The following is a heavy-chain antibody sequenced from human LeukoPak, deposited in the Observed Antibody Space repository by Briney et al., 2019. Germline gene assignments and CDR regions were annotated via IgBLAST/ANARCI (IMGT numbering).Heavy chain of an antibody. J-gene: IGHJ4*02. CDR2: IYPSGST. CDR1: GGPISSYS. D-gene: IGHD3-10*01. Sequence: SETLSLTCTVSGGPISSYSWTWIRQPAGKGLDWIGRIYPSGSTNYNPSLKSRVTMSVDTSKNQFSLKLSSVTAADTAVYYCARAGGGVGLLWLGESFDYWGQGTLVTVSS. CDR3: ARAGGGVGLLWLGESFDY. V-gene: IGHV4-4*07.